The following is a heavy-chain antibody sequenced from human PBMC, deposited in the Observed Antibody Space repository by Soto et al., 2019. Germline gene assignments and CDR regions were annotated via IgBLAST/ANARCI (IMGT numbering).Heavy chain of an antibody. CDR2: IYYSGST. V-gene: IGHV4-31*03. Sequence: PSETLSLTCTVSGGSISSGGYYWSWIRQHPGKGLEWIGYIYYSGSTYYNPSLKSRVTISVDTSKNQFSLKLSSVTAADTAVYYCAREGQNAILGPQIDYWGQGTLVTVSS. CDR3: AREGQNAILGPQIDY. D-gene: IGHD3-3*01. J-gene: IGHJ4*02. CDR1: GGSISSGGYY.